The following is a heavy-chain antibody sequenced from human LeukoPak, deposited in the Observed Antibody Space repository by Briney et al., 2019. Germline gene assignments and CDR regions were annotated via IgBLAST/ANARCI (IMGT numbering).Heavy chain of an antibody. CDR3: VREKVGDVCDY. CDR2: IIPILGIA. Sequence: GASVKVSCKASGVTFSSYSITWVRQAPGQGVEWMGRIIPILGIASYAQKFHRRVTSTADESTSTAYMELSSLRSEDTAVYYCVREKVGDVCDYWGQGTLVTVCS. CDR1: GVTFSSYS. V-gene: IGHV1-69*04. J-gene: IGHJ4*02. D-gene: IGHD1-26*01.